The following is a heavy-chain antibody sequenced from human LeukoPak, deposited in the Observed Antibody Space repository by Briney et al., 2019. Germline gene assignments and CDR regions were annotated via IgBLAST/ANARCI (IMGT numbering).Heavy chain of an antibody. D-gene: IGHD2-15*01. CDR2: TSSSSSYI. J-gene: IGHJ3*02. CDR1: GFTFSSYS. V-gene: IGHV3-21*01. CDR3: ARDSKYCSGGSCYEGAFDI. Sequence: GGSLRLSCAVSGFTFSSYSMNWVRQAPGKGLEWVSSTSSSSSYIYYADSVKGRFTISRDNAKNSLYLQMNSLRAEDTAVYYCARDSKYCSGGSCYEGAFDIWGQGIMVTVSS.